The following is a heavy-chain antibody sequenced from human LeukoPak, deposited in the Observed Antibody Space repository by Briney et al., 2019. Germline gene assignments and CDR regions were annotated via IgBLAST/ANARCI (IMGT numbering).Heavy chain of an antibody. Sequence: PSETLSLTCSVSGGSISSSSYYWGWIRQPPGKGLEWIGTIYYSGTTYYNPSLKSRVTMSIDTSKNQFSLKLSSVTAADTAVYYCARHSEYYSGSGSASGYFGYWGQGTLVTVSS. CDR3: ARHSEYYSGSGSASGYFGY. D-gene: IGHD3-10*01. V-gene: IGHV4-39*01. J-gene: IGHJ4*02. CDR2: IYYSGTT. CDR1: GGSISSSSYY.